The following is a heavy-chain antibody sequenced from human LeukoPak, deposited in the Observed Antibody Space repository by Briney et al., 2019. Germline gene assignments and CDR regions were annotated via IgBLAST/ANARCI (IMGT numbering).Heavy chain of an antibody. CDR2: INHSGST. J-gene: IGHJ3*02. CDR3: ARDSTSVWGTNTDAFDI. Sequence: PSETLSLTCAVYGGSFSGYYWSWIRQPPGKGLEWIGEINHSGSTNYNPSLKSRVTISVDTSKNQFSLKLSSVTAADTAVYYCARDSTSVWGTNTDAFDIWGQGTMVTVSS. D-gene: IGHD3-16*01. CDR1: GGSFSGYY. V-gene: IGHV4-34*01.